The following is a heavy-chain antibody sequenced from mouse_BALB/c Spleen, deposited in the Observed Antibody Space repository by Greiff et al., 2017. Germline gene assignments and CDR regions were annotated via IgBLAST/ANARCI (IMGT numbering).Heavy chain of an antibody. CDR2: IDPANGNT. CDR1: GFNIKDTY. CDR3: ARRADGNYYDY. D-gene: IGHD2-1*01. J-gene: IGHJ2*01. V-gene: IGHV14-3*02. Sequence: EVQLQQSAAELVKPGASVKLSCTASGFNIKDTYMHWVKQRPEQGLEWIGRIDPANGNTKYDPKFQGKATITADTSSNTAYLQLSSLTSEDTAVYYCARRADGNYYDYWGQGTTLTVSS.